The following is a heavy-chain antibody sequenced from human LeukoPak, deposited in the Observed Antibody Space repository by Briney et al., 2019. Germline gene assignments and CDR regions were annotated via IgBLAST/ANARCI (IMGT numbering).Heavy chain of an antibody. CDR2: ISGSGGST. J-gene: IGHJ4*02. V-gene: IGHV3-23*01. D-gene: IGHD3-22*01. CDR3: AKDPGFTIIVVVISRDYYFDY. Sequence: GGSLRLSCAASGFTFSSYAMSWVRQAPGKGLEWVSAISGSGGSTYYADSVKGRFTISRDNSKNTLYLQMNSLRAEDTAVYYCAKDPGFTIIVVVISRDYYFDYWGQGTLVTVSS. CDR1: GFTFSSYA.